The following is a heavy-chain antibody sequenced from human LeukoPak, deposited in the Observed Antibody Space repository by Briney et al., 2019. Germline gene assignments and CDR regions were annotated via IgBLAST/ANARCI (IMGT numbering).Heavy chain of an antibody. D-gene: IGHD2-15*01. V-gene: IGHV3-74*01. CDR2: INNDGSNT. J-gene: IGHJ4*02. Sequence: GGSLRLSCAASGFTFSTYWMHWVRQAPGKGLVWVSRINNDGSNTTYADSAKGRFTISRDNAENSLYLQMNSLRVEDTAVYYCARGLVIADYFDHWGQGTLVTVSS. CDR3: ARGLVIADYFDH. CDR1: GFTFSTYW.